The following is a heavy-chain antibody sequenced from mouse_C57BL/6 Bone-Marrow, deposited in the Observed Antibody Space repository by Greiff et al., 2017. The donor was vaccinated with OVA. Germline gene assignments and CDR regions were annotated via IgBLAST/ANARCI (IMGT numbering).Heavy chain of an antibody. CDR2: IYPRSGNT. Sequence: VQLQQSGAELARPGASVKLSCKASGYTFTSYGISWVKQRTGQGLEWIGEIYPRSGNTYYNEKFKGKATLTADKSSSTAYMELRSLTSEDSAAYFCARRSLRWFAYWGQGTLVTVSA. V-gene: IGHV1-81*01. CDR3: ARRSLRWFAY. D-gene: IGHD1-1*02. J-gene: IGHJ3*01. CDR1: GYTFTSYG.